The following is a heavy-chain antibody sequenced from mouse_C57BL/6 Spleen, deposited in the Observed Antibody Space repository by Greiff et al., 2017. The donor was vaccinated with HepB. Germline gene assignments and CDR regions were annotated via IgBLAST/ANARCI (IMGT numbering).Heavy chain of an antibody. V-gene: IGHV1-82*01. D-gene: IGHD2-2*01. Sequence: QVQLQQSGPELVKPGASVKISCKASGYAFSSSWMNWVKQRPGKGLEWIGRIYPGDGDTNYNGKFKGKATLTADKSSSTAYMQLSSLTSEDSAVYFCAREEGAYGYPLFAYWGQGTLVTVSA. J-gene: IGHJ3*01. CDR3: AREEGAYGYPLFAY. CDR1: GYAFSSSW. CDR2: IYPGDGDT.